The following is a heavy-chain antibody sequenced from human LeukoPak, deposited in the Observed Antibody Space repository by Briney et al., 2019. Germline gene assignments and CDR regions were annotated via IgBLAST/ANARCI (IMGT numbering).Heavy chain of an antibody. CDR2: ISGSGGST. Sequence: PGGSLRLSCAASGFTFSSYAMSWVRQAPGKGLEWVSAISGSGGSTYYADSVEGRFTISRDNSKNTLYLQMKSQRAEDTSLYYCAKGGYCISTSCYWHYMEVWGKGTTVTVSS. CDR1: GFTFSSYA. CDR3: AKGGYCISTSCYWHYMEV. J-gene: IGHJ6*03. V-gene: IGHV3-23*01. D-gene: IGHD2-2*03.